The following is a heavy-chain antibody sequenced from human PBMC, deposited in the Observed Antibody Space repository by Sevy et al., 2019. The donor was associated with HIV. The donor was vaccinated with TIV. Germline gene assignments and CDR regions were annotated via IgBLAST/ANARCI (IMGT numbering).Heavy chain of an antibody. CDR1: GFTFSAYS. CDR3: ARAGGDCYTKNECWFVS. V-gene: IGHV3-48*01. J-gene: IGHJ5*01. CDR2: ISSSSGTI. D-gene: IGHD2-21*01. Sequence: GGSLRLSCAASGFTFSAYSMNWVRQAPGKGLEWVSYISSSSGTIYYADSVKGQFTISRDNAKSSLYLQMNGLRAEDTAVYYCARAGGDCYTKNECWFVSWGQGTLVTVSS.